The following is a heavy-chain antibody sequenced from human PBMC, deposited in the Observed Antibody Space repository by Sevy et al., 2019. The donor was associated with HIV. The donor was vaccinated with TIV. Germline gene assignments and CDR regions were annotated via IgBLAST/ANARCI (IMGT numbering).Heavy chain of an antibody. Sequence: ASVKVSCKASGGTFSSYAISWVRQASGQALEWMGGIIPIFGTANYAQKFQGRVTITADESTSTAYMELSSLRSEDTAVYYCARLTTGVPGIFPDDAFDIWGQGTMVTVS. CDR2: IIPIFGTA. J-gene: IGHJ3*02. V-gene: IGHV1-69*13. CDR1: GGTFSSYA. D-gene: IGHD4-17*01. CDR3: ARLTTGVPGIFPDDAFDI.